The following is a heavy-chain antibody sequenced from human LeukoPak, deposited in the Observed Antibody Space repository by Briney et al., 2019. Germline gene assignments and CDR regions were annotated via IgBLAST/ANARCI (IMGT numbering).Heavy chain of an antibody. CDR2: INPNIGGT. CDR3: ASNWGEDDAFDI. Sequence: ASVKVSCKASGYTFTGYYMHWVRQAPGQGLEWMGWINPNIGGTNYAQKFQGRVTMTRDTSISTAYMELSRLRSDDTAVYYSASNWGEDDAFDIWGQGTMVTVSS. CDR1: GYTFTGYY. D-gene: IGHD7-27*01. J-gene: IGHJ3*02. V-gene: IGHV1-2*02.